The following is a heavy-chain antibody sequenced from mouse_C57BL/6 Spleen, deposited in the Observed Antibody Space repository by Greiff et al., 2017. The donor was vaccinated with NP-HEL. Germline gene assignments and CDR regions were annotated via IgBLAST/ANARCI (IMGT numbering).Heavy chain of an antibody. J-gene: IGHJ4*01. V-gene: IGHV3-8*01. CDR1: GYSITSDY. Sequence: DVHLVQSGPGLAKPSPSLSLSCSATGYSITSDYWNWIRQIPGNNLEYMGYISHSGSTSCNPSNNSRISITRDTSKNQYYLQMNCVTTEDTATDYCASSGPDRGSMDDWGQGTSVTVSS. CDR2: ISHSGST. D-gene: IGHD3-1*01. CDR3: ASSGPDRGSMDD.